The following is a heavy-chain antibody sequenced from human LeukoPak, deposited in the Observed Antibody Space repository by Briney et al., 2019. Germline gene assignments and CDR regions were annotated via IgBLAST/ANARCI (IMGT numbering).Heavy chain of an antibody. J-gene: IGHJ4*02. CDR1: GGSFSGYY. V-gene: IGHV4-34*01. D-gene: IGHD6-19*01. Sequence: SETLSLTCAVYGGSFSGYYWSWIRQPPGKGLEWIGEINHSGSTNYNPSLKSRVAISVDTSKNQFSLKLSSVTAADTAVYYCARGDSGGWSDYWGQGTLVTVSS. CDR2: INHSGST. CDR3: ARGDSGGWSDY.